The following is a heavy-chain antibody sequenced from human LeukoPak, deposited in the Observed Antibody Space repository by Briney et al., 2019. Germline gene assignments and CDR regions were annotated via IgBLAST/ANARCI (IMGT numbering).Heavy chain of an antibody. J-gene: IGHJ4*02. Sequence: PSETLSLTCAVSGGSISSGGYSWSWIRQPPGKGLEWIGYIYHSGSTYYNPSLKSRVTISVDRSKNQFSLKLSSVTAADTAVYYCARTVSYYDILTGYLYFDYWGQGTLVTVSS. CDR1: GGSISSGGYS. CDR3: ARTVSYYDILTGYLYFDY. D-gene: IGHD3-9*01. V-gene: IGHV4-30-2*01. CDR2: IYHSGST.